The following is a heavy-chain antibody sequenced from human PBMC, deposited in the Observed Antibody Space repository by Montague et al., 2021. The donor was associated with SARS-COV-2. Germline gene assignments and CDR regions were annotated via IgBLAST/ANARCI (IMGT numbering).Heavy chain of an antibody. J-gene: IGHJ6*02. CDR3: ARGGGYYNYGLDV. CDR1: GGSISNYY. V-gene: IGHV4-59*01. Sequence: SETLSLTCTVSGGSISNYYWSWIRQPPGRGLKWIGYIYYSGSTDYSPSLKSRVTISLDTSKNQFSLKVTSATAADTAVYYCARGGGYYNYGLDVWGPGTTVTVSS. D-gene: IGHD3-22*01. CDR2: IYYSGST.